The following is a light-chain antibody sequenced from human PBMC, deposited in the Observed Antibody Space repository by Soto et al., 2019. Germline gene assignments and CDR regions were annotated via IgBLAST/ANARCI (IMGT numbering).Light chain of an antibody. Sequence: VLTQPPSVSGPPGQRVTISCTGSSSNIGAGYDVHWYQQLPGTAPKLLIYGNSNRPSGVPDRFSGSKSGTSASLAITGLQAEDEADYYCQSYDSSLSGVVFGGGTKLTVL. CDR1: SSNIGAGYD. CDR3: QSYDSSLSGVV. J-gene: IGLJ2*01. CDR2: GNS. V-gene: IGLV1-40*01.